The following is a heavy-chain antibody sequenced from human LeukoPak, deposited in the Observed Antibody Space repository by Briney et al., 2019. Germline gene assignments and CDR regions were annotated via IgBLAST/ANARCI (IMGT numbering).Heavy chain of an antibody. CDR3: TTLADTYGDLNYFDY. Sequence: PGGSLRLSCTASGFTFGGYAMSWFRQAPGKGLEWEGFIRGKAYGATTKYAASVEGRLTISRDDSKSIAYLQMNSLKTEDTAVYFCTTLADTYGDLNYFDYWGQGALVTVSS. CDR2: IRGKAYGATT. J-gene: IGHJ4*02. D-gene: IGHD4-17*01. CDR1: GFTFGGYA. V-gene: IGHV3-49*03.